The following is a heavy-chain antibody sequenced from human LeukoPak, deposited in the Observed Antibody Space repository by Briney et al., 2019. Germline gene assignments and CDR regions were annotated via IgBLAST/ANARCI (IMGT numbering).Heavy chain of an antibody. CDR3: VTGYYEPFDN. CDR1: GASLSSYY. V-gene: IGHV4-59*01. D-gene: IGHD3-3*01. CDR2: ISDTGKT. Sequence: SETLSLTCSVSGASLSSYYWGWTRQSPGKGLEWLGYISDTGKTEYNPSLKSRGTLSLDTSKNQFSLRLTSVTAADTAVYYCVTGYYEPFDNWGQGTLVTVSS. J-gene: IGHJ4*02.